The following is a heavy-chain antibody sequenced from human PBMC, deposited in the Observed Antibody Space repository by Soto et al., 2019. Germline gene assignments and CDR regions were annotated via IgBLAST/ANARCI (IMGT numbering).Heavy chain of an antibody. J-gene: IGHJ6*02. Sequence: PGESLKISCKGSGYSFTSYWIGWVRQMPGKGLEWMGIIYPGDSDTRYSPSLQGQVTISADKSISTAYLQWSSLKASDTAMYYCARPVDTAMVSLGGYYGMDVWGQGTTVTVSS. V-gene: IGHV5-51*01. CDR2: IYPGDSDT. CDR3: ARPVDTAMVSLGGYYGMDV. D-gene: IGHD5-18*01. CDR1: GYSFTSYW.